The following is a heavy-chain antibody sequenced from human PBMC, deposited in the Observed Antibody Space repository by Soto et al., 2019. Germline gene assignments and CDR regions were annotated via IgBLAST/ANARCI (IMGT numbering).Heavy chain of an antibody. CDR2: IYYSGST. D-gene: IGHD3-3*01. CDR3: ARTIFDGYYYYGMDV. Sequence: QVQLQESGPGLVKPSQTLSLTCTVSGGSISSGGYYWSWIRQHPGKGLEWIGYIYYSGSTYYNPSLTSRVTISVDTSKNQFALKLSSVTAADTAVYYCARTIFDGYYYYGMDVWGQGTTVTVSS. V-gene: IGHV4-31*03. J-gene: IGHJ6*02. CDR1: GGSISSGGYY.